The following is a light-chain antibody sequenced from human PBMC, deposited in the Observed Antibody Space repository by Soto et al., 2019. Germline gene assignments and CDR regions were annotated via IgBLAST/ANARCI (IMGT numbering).Light chain of an antibody. CDR3: QQLNSYPLT. CDR1: QGISSY. Sequence: IQLTQSPSSLSASVGDRVTITCRASQGISSYLAWYQQKPGKAPKFLIYDATTLQGGVTSRFSGSGSGTDFTLTISSLQPEDFATYHCQQLNSYPLTFGGGTKVEIK. J-gene: IGKJ4*01. V-gene: IGKV1-9*01. CDR2: DAT.